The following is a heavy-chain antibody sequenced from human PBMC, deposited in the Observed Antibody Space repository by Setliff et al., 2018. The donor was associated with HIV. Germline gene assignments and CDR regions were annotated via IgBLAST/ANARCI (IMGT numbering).Heavy chain of an antibody. D-gene: IGHD6-6*01. CDR3: ARDPTGGAARFDY. J-gene: IGHJ4*02. Sequence: SVKVSCKTSGGTFSIFSITWVRQAPGQGLEWMGRIIPIFGTPNYAQKFQGRVTITADESTNTAYMELSSLKSEDTAVYYCARDPTGGAARFDYWGQGTLVTVSS. CDR1: GGTFSIFS. CDR2: IIPIFGTP. V-gene: IGHV1-69*13.